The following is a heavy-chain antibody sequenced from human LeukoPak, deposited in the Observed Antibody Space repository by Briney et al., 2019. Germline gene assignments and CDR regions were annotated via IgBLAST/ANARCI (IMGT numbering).Heavy chain of an antibody. Sequence: GGSLRLSCAPSGFAFSRHGMHWVRQAPGKGLEWVAIISNDGSRKYYAHSVEGRFTISRDNSKNTLYLQMDSLRAEDTAVYYCARDRAWNYFDYWGQGTLVTVSS. CDR3: ARDRAWNYFDY. CDR1: GFAFSRHG. V-gene: IGHV3-30*03. D-gene: IGHD3-3*01. CDR2: ISNDGSRK. J-gene: IGHJ4*02.